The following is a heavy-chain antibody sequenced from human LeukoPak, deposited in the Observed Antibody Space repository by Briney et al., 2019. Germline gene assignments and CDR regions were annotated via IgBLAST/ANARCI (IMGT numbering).Heavy chain of an antibody. J-gene: IGHJ5*02. CDR3: ARVGLGPPGLDH. CDR1: GSSISYGYF. V-gene: IGHV4-4*07. CDR2: IYTSGST. Sequence: PSETLSLTCIVSGSSISYGYFWGWIRQPAGKGLEWIGRIYTSGSTIYNPSLKSRVTISLDSSKNQFSLKLTSVAAADTAVYYCARVGLGPPGLDHWGQGTLVTVSS. D-gene: IGHD3-3*01.